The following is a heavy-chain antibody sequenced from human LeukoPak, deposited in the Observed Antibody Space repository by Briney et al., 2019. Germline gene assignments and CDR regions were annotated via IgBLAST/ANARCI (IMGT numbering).Heavy chain of an antibody. V-gene: IGHV4-31*03. J-gene: IGHJ4*02. Sequence: SETLSLTCTVSGGSISSGGYYWSWIRQHPGKGLEWIGFIYYSGTTHYNPSLKRRVTVSADTSRNQFSLKLTSVTAADTAVYFCAGKRIRVATSRSDYWGQGTLVTVSP. CDR3: AGKRIRVATSRSDY. CDR2: IYYSGTT. D-gene: IGHD2-15*01. CDR1: GGSISSGGYY.